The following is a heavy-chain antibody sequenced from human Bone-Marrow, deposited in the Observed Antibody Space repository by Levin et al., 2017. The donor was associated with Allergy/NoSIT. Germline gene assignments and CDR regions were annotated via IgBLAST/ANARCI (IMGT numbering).Heavy chain of an antibody. CDR3: ARLGDDYSNNFFFQ. V-gene: IGHV1-18*01. Sequence: GESLKISCQTSGYTFDDYGIGWVRQAPGQGLEWMAWIALYDGDTQYAPKFQDRLTMTTDTPTNTAYMELRSLRPDDTAVYYCARLGDDYSNNFFFQWGPGSLVTVSS. CDR2: IALYDGDT. J-gene: IGHJ4*01. CDR1: GYTFDDYG. D-gene: IGHD4-11*01.